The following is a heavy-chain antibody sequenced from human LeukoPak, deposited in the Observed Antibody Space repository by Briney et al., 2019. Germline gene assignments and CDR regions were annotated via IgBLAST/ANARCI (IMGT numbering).Heavy chain of an antibody. CDR1: GYTFSSYG. J-gene: IGHJ4*02. D-gene: IGHD3-9*01. Sequence: ASVKVSCKTSGYTFSSYGISWVRQAPGQGLEWVGWIRGDNGNTNYAQKFQGRVTMSTDTSTSTAYMELRSLGSDETAVFYCARVDLLTGYYFSDYWGQGTLVTVSS. CDR2: IRGDNGNT. CDR3: ARVDLLTGYYFSDY. V-gene: IGHV1-18*01.